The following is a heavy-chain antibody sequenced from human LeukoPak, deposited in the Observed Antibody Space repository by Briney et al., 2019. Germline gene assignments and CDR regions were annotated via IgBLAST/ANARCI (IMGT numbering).Heavy chain of an antibody. J-gene: IGHJ4*02. D-gene: IGHD3-22*01. Sequence: QPGGSLRLSCAASGFTFSSYAMSWVRQAPGKGLHWVSFISPSADRTSNADSVEGRFTISRDNPRNTLYLQMNSLRDEDTAVYYCAIMHGYYDGSGYWVQWGQGTLVTVSS. CDR1: GFTFSSYA. V-gene: IGHV3-23*01. CDR3: AIMHGYYDGSGYWVQ. CDR2: ISPSADRT.